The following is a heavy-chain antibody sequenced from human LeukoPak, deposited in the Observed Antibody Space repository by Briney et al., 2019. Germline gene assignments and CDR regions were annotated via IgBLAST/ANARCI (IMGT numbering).Heavy chain of an antibody. CDR3: ARVESGARGDAFDI. CDR1: GGSISSSSYY. CDR2: IHYSGST. V-gene: IGHV4-39*07. D-gene: IGHD1-26*01. Sequence: SETLSLTCTVSGGSISSSSYYWGWIRQPPGKGLEWIGSIHYSGSTYYNPSLKSRVTISVDTSKNRFSLKLSSVTAADTAVYYCARVESGARGDAFDIWGQGTMVTVSS. J-gene: IGHJ3*02.